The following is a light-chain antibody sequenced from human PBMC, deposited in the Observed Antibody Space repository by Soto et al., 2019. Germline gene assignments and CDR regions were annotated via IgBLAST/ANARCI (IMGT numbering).Light chain of an antibody. CDR3: QSYNDWPFA. CDR2: GVS. V-gene: IGKV3-15*01. CDR1: ESLFAF. Sequence: DIVLTQSPATLSVSPGDRVTLSCRASESLFAFLAWYQQKPGQAPRRLMYGVSTRATGIPARFSGGGSATDFTLTISSLQSEYSAFYFCQSYNDWPFASGLGTRLAI. J-gene: IGKJ2*01.